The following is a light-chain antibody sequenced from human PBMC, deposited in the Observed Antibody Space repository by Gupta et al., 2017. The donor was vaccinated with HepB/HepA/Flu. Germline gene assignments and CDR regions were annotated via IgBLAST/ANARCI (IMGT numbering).Light chain of an antibody. J-gene: IGKJ1*01. V-gene: IGKV4-1*01. CDR3: QQDSSTPRT. CDR2: WAS. CDR1: QSGLYSSNNKNY. Sequence: DIVMTQSPDSLAVSLGERATINCKSSQSGLYSSNNKNYLAWYQQKPGQPPKLLIYWASTRESGVPDRFSGRGSGTDFTLTISSLQAEDVAVYYCQQDSSTPRTFGQGTKVEIK.